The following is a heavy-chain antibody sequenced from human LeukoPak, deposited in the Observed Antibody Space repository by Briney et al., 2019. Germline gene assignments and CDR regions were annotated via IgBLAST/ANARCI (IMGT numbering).Heavy chain of an antibody. CDR2: ISGSGGST. CDR1: GFTFSSYA. D-gene: IGHD3-22*01. V-gene: IGHV3-23*01. Sequence: GRSLRLSCAASGFTFSSYAMSWVRQAPGKGLEWVSAISGSGGSTYYADSVKGRFTISRDNSKNTLYLQMNSLRAEDTAVYYCAKDRYYYDTYDAFDIWGQGTMVTVSS. CDR3: AKDRYYYDTYDAFDI. J-gene: IGHJ3*02.